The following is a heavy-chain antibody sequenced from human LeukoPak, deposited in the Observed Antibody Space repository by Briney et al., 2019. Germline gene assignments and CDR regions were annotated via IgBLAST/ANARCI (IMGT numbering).Heavy chain of an antibody. CDR1: GGTFSSYA. J-gene: IGHJ5*02. CDR3: ARLGGSGSYLSWFDP. V-gene: IGHV1-18*01. CDR2: ICAYNGNT. D-gene: IGHD3-10*01. Sequence: ASVKVSCKASGGTFSSYAISWVRQAPGQGLEWMGWICAYNGNTNYAQKLQGRVTMTTDTSTSTAYMELRSLRSDDTAVYYCARLGGSGSYLSWFDPWGQGTLVTVSS.